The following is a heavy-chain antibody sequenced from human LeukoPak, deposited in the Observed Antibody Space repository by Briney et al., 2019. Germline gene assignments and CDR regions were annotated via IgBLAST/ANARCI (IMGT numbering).Heavy chain of an antibody. CDR2: ISSSSSTI. V-gene: IGHV3-48*01. D-gene: IGHD3-3*01. CDR1: GFTFSSYS. Sequence: GGSLRLSCAASGFTFSSYSMNWVRQAPGKGLEWVSYISSSSSTIYYADSVKGRFTISRDNAKNSLYLQMNSLRAEDTAVYYCARDHYDFWSGFEYYYYYMDVWGKGTTVTVSS. CDR3: ARDHYDFWSGFEYYYYYMDV. J-gene: IGHJ6*03.